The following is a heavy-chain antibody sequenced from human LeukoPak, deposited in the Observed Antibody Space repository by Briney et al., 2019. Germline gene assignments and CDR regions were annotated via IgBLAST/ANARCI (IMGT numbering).Heavy chain of an antibody. CDR2: ISWNSGSI. J-gene: IGHJ4*02. CDR1: GFTFEDYA. D-gene: IGHD3-10*01. Sequence: PGGSLRLSCAASGFTFEDYAMHWVRQAPGRGLEWVSGISWNSGSIGYADSVKGRFTISRDNAKNSLYLQMNSLRAEDTALYYCAKGPLFYYGSVGNFDYWGQGTLVTVSS. CDR3: AKGPLFYYGSVGNFDY. V-gene: IGHV3-9*01.